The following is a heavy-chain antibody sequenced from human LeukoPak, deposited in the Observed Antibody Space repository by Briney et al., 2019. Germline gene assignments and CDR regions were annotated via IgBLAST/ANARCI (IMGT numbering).Heavy chain of an antibody. CDR2: IYCGGST. V-gene: IGHV3-53*01. Sequence: GGSLRLSCAASGFTVSSNYMSWVRQAPGKGLEWVSVIYCGGSTYYADSVKGRFTISRDNSKNPLVLEMDRLRAEDTAVYYCARDLGSGRDYWGQGTLVTVSS. CDR3: ARDLGSGRDY. J-gene: IGHJ4*02. D-gene: IGHD6-19*01. CDR1: GFTVSSNY.